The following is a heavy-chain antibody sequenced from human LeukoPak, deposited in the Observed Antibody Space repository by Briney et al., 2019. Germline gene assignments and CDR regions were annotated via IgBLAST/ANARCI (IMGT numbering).Heavy chain of an antibody. J-gene: IGHJ4*02. CDR1: GFTFSSYW. D-gene: IGHD3-22*01. Sequence: GGSLRLSCAASGFTFSSYWMHWVRQAPGKGLVWVSRINTDGSSTNYADSVKGRFTFSRDNAKNTLYLQMNSLRAEDTAVYYCARAGDSSGYYDYWGQGTLVTVSS. CDR2: INTDGSST. V-gene: IGHV3-74*01. CDR3: ARAGDSSGYYDY.